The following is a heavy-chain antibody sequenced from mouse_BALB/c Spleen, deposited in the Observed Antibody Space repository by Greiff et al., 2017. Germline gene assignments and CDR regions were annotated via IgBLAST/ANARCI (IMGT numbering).Heavy chain of an antibody. CDR2: IYPGDGDT. V-gene: IGHV1-80*01. D-gene: IGHD2-3*01. CDR1: GYAFSSYW. CDR3: ARDGYPYYFDY. Sequence: VQLQESGAELVRPGSSVKISCKASGYAFSSYWMNWVKQRPGQGLEWIGQIYPGDGDTNYNGKFKGKATLTADKSSSTAYMQLSSLTSEDSAVYFCARDGYPYYFDYWGQGTTLAVSS. J-gene: IGHJ2*01.